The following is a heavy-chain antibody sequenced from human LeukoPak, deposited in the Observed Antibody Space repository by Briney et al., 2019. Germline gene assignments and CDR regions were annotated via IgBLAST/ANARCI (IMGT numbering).Heavy chain of an antibody. D-gene: IGHD1-14*01. CDR2: ISHDGSNK. V-gene: IGHV3-30*18. J-gene: IGHJ4*02. Sequence: PGGSLRFSCGASGFTFSSYGMHWVRQAPGKGLEWVAFISHDGSNKYYADSVKGRFTISRDNSKNTLYLQMNTLRAEDTAVFYCAKPIGTSNTLDYWGRGTLVTVSS. CDR3: AKPIGTSNTLDY. CDR1: GFTFSSYG.